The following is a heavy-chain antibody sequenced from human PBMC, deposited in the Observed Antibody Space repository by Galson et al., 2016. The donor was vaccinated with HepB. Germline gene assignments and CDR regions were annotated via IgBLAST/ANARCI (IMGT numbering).Heavy chain of an antibody. Sequence: SLRLSCAASGFTFKKYAMYWVRQAPGKGLEWVAVISYDGSTNNYADSVRGRFTISRDNSKNRLYLQMNSLRPEDTATYYCAKNVQSSGWYSIKYLEKFYYYDNWGQGALVTVSS. CDR1: GFTFKKYA. J-gene: IGHJ4*02. CDR3: AKNVQSSGWYSIKYLEKFYYYDN. D-gene: IGHD6-19*01. V-gene: IGHV3-30-3*02. CDR2: ISYDGSTN.